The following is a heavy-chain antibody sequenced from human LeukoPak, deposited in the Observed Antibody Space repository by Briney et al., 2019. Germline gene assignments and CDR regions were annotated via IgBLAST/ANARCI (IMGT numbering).Heavy chain of an antibody. V-gene: IGHV4-59*01. CDR3: ARDLDSTWGAFDI. CDR2: VHYSGST. Sequence: TSETLSLTCTVSGGYISGFYWSWIRQPPEKGLEWIGYVHYSGSTNYNPSLKSRVIISVDSSKNQFSLKLSSVTAADTAVYYCARDLDSTWGAFDIWGQGTLVTVSS. J-gene: IGHJ3*02. D-gene: IGHD2/OR15-2a*01. CDR1: GGYISGFY.